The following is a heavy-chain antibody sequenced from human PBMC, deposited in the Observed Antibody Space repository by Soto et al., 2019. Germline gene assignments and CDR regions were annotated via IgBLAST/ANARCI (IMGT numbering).Heavy chain of an antibody. D-gene: IGHD3-10*01. V-gene: IGHV1-69*13. Sequence: ASVKVSCKTSGGNFNTYALTWVRQAPGQGLEWIGGIIPMFDIKNVAQRFQGRVTLNADDSMTTAYMEMTSLRSDDTAVYYCAKEAGDHWGQGTLVTVSS. CDR3: AKEAGDH. CDR2: IIPMFDIK. CDR1: GGNFNTYA. J-gene: IGHJ4*02.